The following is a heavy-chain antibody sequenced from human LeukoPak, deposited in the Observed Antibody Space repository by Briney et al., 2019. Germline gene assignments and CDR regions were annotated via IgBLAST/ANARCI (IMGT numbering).Heavy chain of an antibody. CDR1: GYTFTGYH. CDR2: IIPIFGTA. J-gene: IGHJ4*02. D-gene: IGHD5-24*01. V-gene: IGHV1-69*13. CDR3: ARAGERWLQFFDY. Sequence: ASVKVSCKASGYTFTGYHMHWVRQAPGQGLEWMGGIIPIFGTANYAQKFQGRVTITADESTSTAYMELSSLRSEDTAVYYCARAGERWLQFFDYWGQGTLVTVSS.